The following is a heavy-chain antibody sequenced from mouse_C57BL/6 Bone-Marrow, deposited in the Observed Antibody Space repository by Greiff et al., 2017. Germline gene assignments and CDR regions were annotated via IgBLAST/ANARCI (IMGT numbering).Heavy chain of an antibody. CDR3: TLYYYGRWDY. Sequence: VQLQQSGAELVRPGASVKLSCTASGFNIKDDYMHWVKQRPEQGLEWIGWIDPANGDTEYASKFQGKATITADTSSNTAYLQLSSLTSEDTAVYYCTLYYYGRWDYWGQGTTLTVSS. D-gene: IGHD1-1*01. CDR1: GFNIKDDY. V-gene: IGHV14-4*01. CDR2: IDPANGDT. J-gene: IGHJ2*01.